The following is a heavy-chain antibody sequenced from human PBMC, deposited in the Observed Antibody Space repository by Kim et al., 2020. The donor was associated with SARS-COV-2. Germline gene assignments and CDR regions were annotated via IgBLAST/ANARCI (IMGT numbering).Heavy chain of an antibody. CDR1: GGTFSSYA. CDR3: ARGPPTTVTPFDY. D-gene: IGHD4-17*01. CDR2: IIPILGIA. V-gene: IGHV1-69*04. J-gene: IGHJ4*02. Sequence: SVKVSCKASGGTFSSYAISWVRQAPGQGLEWMGRIIPILGIANYAQKFQGRVTITADKSTSTAYMELSSLRSEDTAVYYCARGPPTTVTPFDYWGQGTLVTVSS.